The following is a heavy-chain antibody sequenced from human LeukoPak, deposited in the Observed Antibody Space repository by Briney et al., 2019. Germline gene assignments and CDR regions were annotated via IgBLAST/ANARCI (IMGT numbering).Heavy chain of an antibody. J-gene: IGHJ3*02. D-gene: IGHD6-13*01. Sequence: GASVKVSCKASGYTFTSYAMHWVRQAPGQGLEWMGGIIPIFGTANYAQKSQGRVTITADESTSTAYMELSSLRSEDTAVYYCARAIDRYSSPQMGAFDIWGQGTMVIVAS. CDR3: ARAIDRYSSPQMGAFDI. CDR2: IIPIFGTA. CDR1: GYTFTSYA. V-gene: IGHV1-69*13.